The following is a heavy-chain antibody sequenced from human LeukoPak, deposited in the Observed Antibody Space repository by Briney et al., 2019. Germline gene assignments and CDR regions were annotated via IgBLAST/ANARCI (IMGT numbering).Heavy chain of an antibody. D-gene: IGHD3-22*01. CDR2: IYSGGST. CDR3: ARDTIHYYDSTDPSYFQH. J-gene: IGHJ1*01. V-gene: IGHV3-66*02. Sequence: RLSCAASGFTVSSNYMSWVRQAPGKGLEWVSVIYSGGSTYYADSVKGRFTISRDNSKNTLYLQMNSLRAEDTAVYYCARDTIHYYDSTDPSYFQHWGQGTLVTVSS. CDR1: GFTVSSNY.